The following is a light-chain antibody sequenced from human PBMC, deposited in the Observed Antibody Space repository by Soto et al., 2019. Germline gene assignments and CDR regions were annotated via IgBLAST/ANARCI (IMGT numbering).Light chain of an antibody. CDR3: LQHYNYPRT. V-gene: IGKV1-6*01. CDR1: QGIRND. J-gene: IGKJ1*01. Sequence: AIQMNQSPSSLSASVGDRVTIACRASQGIRNDLVWYQQKPGKAPNLLIYAASSLQSGVPSRFSGSGSGTDLTLTISSLQPEDFATYYCLQHYNYPRTFGQGTKVEIK. CDR2: AAS.